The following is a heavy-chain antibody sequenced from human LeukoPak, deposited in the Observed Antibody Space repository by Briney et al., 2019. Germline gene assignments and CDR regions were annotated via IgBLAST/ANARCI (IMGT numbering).Heavy chain of an antibody. Sequence: SVKVSCKASGDTFSSYAISWVRQAPGQGLEWMGGIIPIFGTASYAQKFQGRVTITTDESTSTAYMELSSLRSEDTAVYYCARDNYYGSGSYGYWGQGTLVTVSS. J-gene: IGHJ4*02. V-gene: IGHV1-69*05. CDR3: ARDNYYGSGSYGY. CDR2: IIPIFGTA. CDR1: GDTFSSYA. D-gene: IGHD3-10*01.